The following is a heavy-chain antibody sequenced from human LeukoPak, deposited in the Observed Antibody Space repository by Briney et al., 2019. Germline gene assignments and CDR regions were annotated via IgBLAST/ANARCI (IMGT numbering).Heavy chain of an antibody. V-gene: IGHV3-23*01. D-gene: IGHD6-13*01. Sequence: GGSLRLSCAASGFTLSSYAMSWVRQAPGKGLEWVSAISGSGGSTYYADSVKGRFTISRDNSKNTLYLQMNSLRAEDTAVYYCAKDPRSSRAQLLFDYWGQGTLVTVSS. J-gene: IGHJ4*02. CDR2: ISGSGGST. CDR3: AKDPRSSRAQLLFDY. CDR1: GFTLSSYA.